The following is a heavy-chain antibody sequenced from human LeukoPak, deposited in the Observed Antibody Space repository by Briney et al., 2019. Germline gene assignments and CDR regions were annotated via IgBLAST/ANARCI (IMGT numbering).Heavy chain of an antibody. CDR1: GFTFSSYG. CDR2: ISNDGSKK. V-gene: IGHV3-30*18. CDR3: AKDRYSYAFEYSDS. D-gene: IGHD5-18*01. J-gene: IGHJ4*02. Sequence: GGSLRLSCAASGFTFSSYGMHWVRQAPGKGLDWVAVISNDGSKKYYADSVKGRFTIPRDNSKNTLSLQVSSLRTEDTAVYYCAKDRYSYAFEYSDSWGQGTLVTVSS.